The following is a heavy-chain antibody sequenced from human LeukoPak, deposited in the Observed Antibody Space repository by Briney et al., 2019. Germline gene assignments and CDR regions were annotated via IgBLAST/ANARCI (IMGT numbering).Heavy chain of an antibody. CDR3: AQDLAYIRFDN. CDR2: IKSDGKSK. J-gene: IGHJ4*02. V-gene: IGHV3-74*01. D-gene: IGHD1-1*01. Sequence: GGSLRFSCAALKLTFSSYWMHWVPQAPGKGLVWGSRIKSDGKSKNYADSVKGRFTISRDNSKNTVYLQMDSLRCEDACVYYCAQDLAYIRFDNWGQGTLVTVSS. CDR1: KLTFSSYW.